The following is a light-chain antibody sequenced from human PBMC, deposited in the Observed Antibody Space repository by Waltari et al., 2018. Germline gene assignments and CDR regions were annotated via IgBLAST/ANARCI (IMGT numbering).Light chain of an antibody. CDR3: QQYTTFPT. CDR2: KAS. CDR1: QSIGSW. Sequence: DIQMSQSPSPLSASVGDGVTITCRASQSIGSWLAWYQQKPGKAPKLLIYKASSLEGGVPSRFSGRGSGTDFTFTISSLQPDDFAVYFCQQYTTFPTFGPGTKVDI. J-gene: IGKJ3*01. V-gene: IGKV1-5*03.